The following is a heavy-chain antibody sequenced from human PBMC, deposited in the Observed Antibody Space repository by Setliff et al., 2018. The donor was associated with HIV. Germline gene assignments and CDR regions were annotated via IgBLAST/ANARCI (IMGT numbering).Heavy chain of an antibody. J-gene: IGHJ4*02. CDR3: ARAVHYDILTGYYCEGYFDY. D-gene: IGHD3-9*01. CDR1: GFTFDEYG. Sequence: ETLSLSCVASGFTFDEYGMSWVRQAPGGGLEWVSGINWNGGGRGYADSVKGRFTISRDNAKNTLYLQLNSLRAEDTAVYYCARAVHYDILTGYYCEGYFDYWGQGRLVTVSS. V-gene: IGHV3-20*04. CDR2: INWNGGGR.